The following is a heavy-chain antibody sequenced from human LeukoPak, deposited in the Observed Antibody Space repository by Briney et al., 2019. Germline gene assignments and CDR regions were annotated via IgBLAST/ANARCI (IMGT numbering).Heavy chain of an antibody. V-gene: IGHV3-30*04. Sequence: GGSLRLSCAASGFTFSSYAMHWVRQAPGKGLEWVAVISYDGSNKYYADSVKGRFTISRDNAKNSLYLQMNSLRAEDTAVYYCARDTTTYMDVWGKGTTVTISS. D-gene: IGHD1-26*01. CDR1: GFTFSSYA. J-gene: IGHJ6*03. CDR2: ISYDGSNK. CDR3: ARDTTTYMDV.